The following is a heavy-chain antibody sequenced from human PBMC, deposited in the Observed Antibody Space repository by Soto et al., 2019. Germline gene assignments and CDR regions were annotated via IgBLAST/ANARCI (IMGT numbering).Heavy chain of an antibody. D-gene: IGHD6-19*01. V-gene: IGHV3-11*01. CDR2: ISSSGSTI. CDR1: GFTFSAYY. J-gene: IGHJ6*03. CDR3: ARDVAVAGPLPGYYYYYMDV. Sequence: GGSLRLSCAASGFTFSAYYMSWIRQAQGKGLEWVSYISSSGSTIYYADSVKGRFTISRDNAKNSLYLQMNSLRAQDTAVYYYARDVAVAGPLPGYYYYYMDVWGKGTTVTVSS.